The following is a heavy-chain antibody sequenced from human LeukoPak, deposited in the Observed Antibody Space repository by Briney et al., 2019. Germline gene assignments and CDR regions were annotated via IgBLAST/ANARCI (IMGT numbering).Heavy chain of an antibody. J-gene: IGHJ4*02. V-gene: IGHV3-74*01. CDR2: INSDGSST. CDR1: GFTFSSYW. D-gene: IGHD2-15*01. CDR3: AKTPRVVVGGAYFDY. Sequence: PGGSLRLSCAASGFTFSSYWMHWVRQAPGKGLVWVSRINSDGSSTSYADSVKGRFTISRDNSKNTLYLQMNSLRAEDTAVYYCAKTPRVVVGGAYFDYWGQGTLVTVSS.